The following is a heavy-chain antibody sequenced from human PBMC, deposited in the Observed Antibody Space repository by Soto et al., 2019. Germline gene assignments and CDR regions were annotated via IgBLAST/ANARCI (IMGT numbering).Heavy chain of an antibody. CDR2: IYNSGST. CDR1: GGSISSGDYY. J-gene: IGHJ4*02. CDR3: ALSSVVAPYYFDY. Sequence: QVQLQESGPGLVKPSQTLSLTCTVSGGSISSGDYYWSWIRQHPGKGLEWIGYIYNSGSTYYTPSLKSRLTISVDSSKNQFSLKLTSVTAADTAVYYCALSSVVAPYYFDYWGQGTLVTVSS. D-gene: IGHD2-15*01. V-gene: IGHV4-31*03.